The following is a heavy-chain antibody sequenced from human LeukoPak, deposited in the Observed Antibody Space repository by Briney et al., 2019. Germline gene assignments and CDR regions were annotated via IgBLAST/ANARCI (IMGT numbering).Heavy chain of an antibody. V-gene: IGHV4-59*01. CDR1: GGSISSYY. CDR2: IYYSGST. J-gene: IGHJ3*02. D-gene: IGHD5-24*01. Sequence: SETLSLTCTVSGGSISSYYWSWIRQPPGKGLEWIGYIYYSGSTNYNPSLKSRVTISVDTSKNQFSLKLSSVTAADTAVDYCASAEDGYNLDDAFDTWGQGTMVTVSS. CDR3: ASAEDGYNLDDAFDT.